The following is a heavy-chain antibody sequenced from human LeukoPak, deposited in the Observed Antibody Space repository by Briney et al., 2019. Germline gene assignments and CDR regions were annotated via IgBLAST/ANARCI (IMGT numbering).Heavy chain of an antibody. Sequence: ASVKVSCKASGYTFTDYYMNWVRQARGQGLEWMGWINPSTGGTNYAQKFQGRVTMTRDTSISTAYMELSGLRSDDTAVYYCTRDCVFPTQCLYDDAFDIWGQGTMVTVSS. CDR2: INPSTGGT. V-gene: IGHV1-2*02. J-gene: IGHJ3*02. CDR1: GYTFTDYY. CDR3: TRDCVFPTQCLYDDAFDI. D-gene: IGHD2-8*01.